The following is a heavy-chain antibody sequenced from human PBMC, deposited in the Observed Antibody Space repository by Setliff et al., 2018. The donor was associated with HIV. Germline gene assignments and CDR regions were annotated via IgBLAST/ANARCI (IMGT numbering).Heavy chain of an antibody. CDR1: GYTFSSYD. Sequence: RASVKVSCKASGYTFSSYDINWVRQATGQGLEWMGWMNPNSGNTGYAQKFQGRVTMTRDTSISTAYMELNNLKFEDTAVYYCARARRDSYDRGRRNHYYIDVWGKGTPVTVSS. J-gene: IGHJ6*03. D-gene: IGHD3-22*01. V-gene: IGHV1-8*02. CDR2: MNPNSGNT. CDR3: ARARRDSYDRGRRNHYYIDV.